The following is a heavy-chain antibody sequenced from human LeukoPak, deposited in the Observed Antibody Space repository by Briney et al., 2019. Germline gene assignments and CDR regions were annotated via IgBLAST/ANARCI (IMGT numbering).Heavy chain of an antibody. V-gene: IGHV1-18*01. D-gene: IGHD3-10*01. CDR2: ISAYNGNT. CDR3: ARDAIMVRGVIISYYYYYMDV. J-gene: IGHJ6*03. CDR1: GYTFTSYG. Sequence: ASVKVSCKASGYTFTSYGISWVRQAPGQGLEWMGWISAYNGNTNYAQKLQGRVTMTRDMSTSTVYMELSSLRSEDTAVYYCARDAIMVRGVIISYYYYYMDVWGKGTTVTVSS.